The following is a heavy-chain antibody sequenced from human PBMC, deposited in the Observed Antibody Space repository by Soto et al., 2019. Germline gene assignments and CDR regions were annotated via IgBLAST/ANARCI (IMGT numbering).Heavy chain of an antibody. D-gene: IGHD6-13*01. J-gene: IGHJ3*02. CDR3: ARGIAAAGPPPNDGFDI. CDR2: IIPIFGTA. V-gene: IGHV1-69*13. CDR1: GGTFSSYA. Sequence: SVKVSCKASGGTFSSYAISWVRQAPGQGLEWMGGIIPIFGTANYAQKFQGRVTITADESTSTAYMELSSLRSEDTAVYYCARGIAAAGPPPNDGFDIWGQGTMVTVSS.